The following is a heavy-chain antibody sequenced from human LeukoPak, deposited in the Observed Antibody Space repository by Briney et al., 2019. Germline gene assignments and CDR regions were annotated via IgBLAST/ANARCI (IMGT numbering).Heavy chain of an antibody. CDR3: AAVGHCSGGSCGY. CDR2: IVVGSGNT. Sequence: ASVKVSCKASGFTFTSSAVQWVRQARGQRLERIGWIVVGSGNTNYAQKFQERVTITRDMSTSTAYMELSSLRSEDTAVYYCAAVGHCSGGSCGYWGQGTLVTVSS. CDR1: GFTFTSSA. J-gene: IGHJ4*02. D-gene: IGHD2-15*01. V-gene: IGHV1-58*01.